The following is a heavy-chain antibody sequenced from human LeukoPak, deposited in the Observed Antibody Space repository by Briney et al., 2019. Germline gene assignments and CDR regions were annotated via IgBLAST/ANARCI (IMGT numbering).Heavy chain of an antibody. V-gene: IGHV4-59*01. CDR1: GGSISNYY. Sequence: SETLSLTCTVSGGSISNYYWTWIRQPPGKGLEWIGHISDSGSTSYNPSLKSRVTISGDTSKNQVSLNLGSVTAADTAVYYCATDKAYHYSGGRGPLFTVSS. J-gene: IGHJ4*02. CDR2: ISDSGST. CDR3: ATDKAYHYS. D-gene: IGHD3-10*01.